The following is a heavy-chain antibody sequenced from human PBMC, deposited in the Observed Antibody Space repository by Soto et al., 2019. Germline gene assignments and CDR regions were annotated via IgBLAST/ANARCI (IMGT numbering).Heavy chain of an antibody. CDR1: GGSVSSGGYY. V-gene: IGHV4-31*03. Sequence: ASETLSLTCTVSGGSVSSGGYYWSWIRQHPGKGLEWIGYIYYSGSTYYNPSLKSRVNISVDTSKNPFSLKLSSVTAADTAVYYCARTQRDTAMDRPKLDQYYFDYWGQGTLVTVSS. J-gene: IGHJ4*02. CDR3: ARTQRDTAMDRPKLDQYYFDY. CDR2: IYYSGST. D-gene: IGHD5-18*01.